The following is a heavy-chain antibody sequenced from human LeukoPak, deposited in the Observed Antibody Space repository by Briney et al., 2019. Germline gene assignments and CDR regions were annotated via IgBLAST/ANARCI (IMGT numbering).Heavy chain of an antibody. D-gene: IGHD5-12*01. Sequence: PSETLSLTCAVSGASISSSNYYWGWVRQSPGKGLEWIGNIYSSGNTYYNASPKSRVTMYIDTSKNQFSLKLSSVTAAGTAMYYCAKSNGYGLIDYWGQGTLVTVSS. CDR3: AKSNGYGLIDY. CDR2: IYSSGNT. CDR1: GASISSSNYY. V-gene: IGHV4-39*01. J-gene: IGHJ4*02.